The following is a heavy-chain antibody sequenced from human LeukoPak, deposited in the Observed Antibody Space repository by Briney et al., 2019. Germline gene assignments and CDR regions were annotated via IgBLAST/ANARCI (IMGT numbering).Heavy chain of an antibody. V-gene: IGHV3-11*01. Sequence: GGSLRLSCAASGFSFSDFYMSWIRQAPGMGLEWISYIGTRSNPIYYADSVKGRFTISRDDAKNSLYLQMNSVSDEDTAVYFCAREARGSGRDFDYWGQGILVTVSS. CDR1: GFSFSDFY. CDR3: AREARGSGRDFDY. J-gene: IGHJ4*02. D-gene: IGHD1-26*01. CDR2: IGTRSNPI.